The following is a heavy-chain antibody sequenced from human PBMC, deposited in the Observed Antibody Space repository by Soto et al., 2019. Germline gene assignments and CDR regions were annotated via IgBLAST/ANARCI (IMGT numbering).Heavy chain of an antibody. J-gene: IGHJ6*03. CDR2: TNHDGSEK. V-gene: IGHV3-7*01. D-gene: IGHD3-9*01. CDR3: ARHLRYFDWPYYYMDV. Sequence: GGSLRLSCGGSGFTFGTYWMTWVRQAPGKGLEWVGNTNHDGSEKHYVDSVKGRFTISRDNAKNSLYLQMNSLRAEDTAVYYCARHLRYFDWPYYYMDVWGKGTTVTVSS. CDR1: GFTFGTYW.